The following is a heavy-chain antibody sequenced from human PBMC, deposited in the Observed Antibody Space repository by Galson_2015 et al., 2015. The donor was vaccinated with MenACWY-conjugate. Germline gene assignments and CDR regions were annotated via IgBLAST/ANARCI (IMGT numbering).Heavy chain of an antibody. CDR3: AKGHYGMDV. Sequence: CLRLPRADSGFTFRHYWMTWVRQAPGKGLEWVASIKKDRSEKYYVDSVKDRFPVSRDNAKNSMSLEMNSLRVEDTAVYSRAKGHYGMDVWGQGTTVTVSS. V-gene: IGHV3-7*03. J-gene: IGHJ6*02. CDR2: IKKDRSEK. CDR1: GFTFRHYW.